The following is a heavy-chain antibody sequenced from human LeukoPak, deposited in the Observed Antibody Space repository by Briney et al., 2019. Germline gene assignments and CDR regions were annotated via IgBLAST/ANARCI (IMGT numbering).Heavy chain of an antibody. CDR1: GFTFDDYA. J-gene: IGHJ3*02. D-gene: IGHD6-13*01. V-gene: IGHV3-9*01. Sequence: SLRLSCAASGFTFDDYAMHWVRQAPGKGLEWVSGISWNSGSIGYADSVKGRFTISRDNAKNSLYLQMNSLRAEDTALYYCTAAVGAAFDIWGQGTMVTVSS. CDR2: ISWNSGSI. CDR3: TAAVGAAFDI.